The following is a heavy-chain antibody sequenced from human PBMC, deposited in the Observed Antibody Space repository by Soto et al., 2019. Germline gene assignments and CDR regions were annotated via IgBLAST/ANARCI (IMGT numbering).Heavy chain of an antibody. CDR1: GFGFSGYG. Sequence: GGSLRLSCATSGFGFSGYGMHWVRQAPGKGLEWVAVISYDGINKDYADSVKGRFTISKDNSKNTVYLQMNSLRVEDTAMYYCARYPRYSNYGVYWGQGTLVTVSS. CDR2: ISYDGINK. J-gene: IGHJ4*02. D-gene: IGHD4-4*01. V-gene: IGHV3-33*01. CDR3: ARYPRYSNYGVY.